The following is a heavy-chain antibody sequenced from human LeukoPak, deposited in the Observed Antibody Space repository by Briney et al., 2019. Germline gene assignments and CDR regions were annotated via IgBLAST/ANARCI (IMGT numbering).Heavy chain of an antibody. CDR3: AKGKRPLGARFDY. D-gene: IGHD1-26*01. Sequence: PSETLSLTCAISDEPFSGYYWGWIRQPPGEGLEWVSAISGSGGSTYYADSVKGRFTISRDNSKNTLYLQMNSLRAEDTAVYYCAKGKRPLGARFDYWGQGTLVTVSS. CDR1: DEPFSGYY. CDR2: ISGSGGST. V-gene: IGHV3-23*01. J-gene: IGHJ4*02.